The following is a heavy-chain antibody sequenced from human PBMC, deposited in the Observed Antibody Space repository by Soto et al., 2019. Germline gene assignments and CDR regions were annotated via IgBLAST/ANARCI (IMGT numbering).Heavy chain of an antibody. J-gene: IGHJ6*02. Sequence: ASVRVSCKASGYTFTSYAMHWVRQTPGQRLEWMGWINAGNGNTKYSQKFQGRVTITRDTSASTAYMELSSLRSEDTAVYYCAESHKQKGLGADPDYGDYYYYYGMDVWGQGTTVTVSS. V-gene: IGHV1-3*01. D-gene: IGHD4-17*01. CDR1: GYTFTSYA. CDR3: AESHKQKGLGADPDYGDYYYYYGMDV. CDR2: INAGNGNT.